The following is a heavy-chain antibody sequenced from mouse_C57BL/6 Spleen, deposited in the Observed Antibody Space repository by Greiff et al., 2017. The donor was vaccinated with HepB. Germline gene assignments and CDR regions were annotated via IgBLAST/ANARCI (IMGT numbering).Heavy chain of an antibody. CDR1: GYSITSGYY. V-gene: IGHV3-6*01. CDR2: ISYDGSN. J-gene: IGHJ4*01. D-gene: IGHD1-1*01. CDR3: ARAYGSSFYAMDY. Sequence: DVKLVESGPGLVKPSQSLSLTCSVTGYSITSGYYWNWIRQFPGNKLEWMGYISYDGSNNYNPSLKNRISITRDTSKNQFFLKLNSMTTEDTATYYCARAYGSSFYAMDYWGQGTSVTVSS.